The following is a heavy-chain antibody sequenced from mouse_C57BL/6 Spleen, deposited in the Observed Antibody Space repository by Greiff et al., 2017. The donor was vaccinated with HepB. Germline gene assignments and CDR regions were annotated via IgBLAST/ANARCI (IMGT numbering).Heavy chain of an antibody. Sequence: QVQLQQSGPELVKPGASVKISCKASGYAFSSSWMNWVKQRPGKGLEWIGRIYPGDGDTNYNGKFKGKATLTADKSSSTAYMQLSSLTSEDSAVYFCARKDGPGFDYWGQGTTLTVSS. D-gene: IGHD2-3*01. CDR2: IYPGDGDT. CDR3: ARKDGPGFDY. J-gene: IGHJ2*01. CDR1: GYAFSSSW. V-gene: IGHV1-82*01.